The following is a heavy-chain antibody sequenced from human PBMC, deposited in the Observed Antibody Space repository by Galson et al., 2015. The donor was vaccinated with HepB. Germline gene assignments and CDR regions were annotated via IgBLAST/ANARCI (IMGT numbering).Heavy chain of an antibody. J-gene: IGHJ2*01. CDR2: INGNGDT. V-gene: IGHV2-5*01. Sequence: PALVKPTPPLTLTCTFSGFSLTTTVVAVGWIRQPPGEALEWLALINGNGDTRYSPSLNNRLTITKDTSKNQVVPSMTNMDPVDTATYYCAYSPGARYFDLWGRGTLVTVSS. CDR1: GFSLTTTVVA. D-gene: IGHD3-10*01. CDR3: AYSPGARYFDL.